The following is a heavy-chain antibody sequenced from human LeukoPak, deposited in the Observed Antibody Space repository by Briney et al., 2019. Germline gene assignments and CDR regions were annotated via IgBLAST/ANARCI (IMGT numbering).Heavy chain of an antibody. J-gene: IGHJ3*02. CDR2: ISSNGGST. Sequence: GGSLRLFCAASGFTFSSCAMHWVRHAPGKGLEYVSAISSNGGSTYCANSVERRFTISRDDSKTTLYLQIASLRAENMAVSYCARAHTLSCSSTSCYAFDIWGQGTMVTVSS. V-gene: IGHV3-64*01. CDR3: ARAHTLSCSSTSCYAFDI. CDR1: GFTFSSCA. D-gene: IGHD2-2*01.